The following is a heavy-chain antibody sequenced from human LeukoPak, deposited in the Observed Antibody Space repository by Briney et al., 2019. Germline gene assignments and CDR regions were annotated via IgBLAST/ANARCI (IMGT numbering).Heavy chain of an antibody. CDR1: GFTFSDYH. Sequence: GGSLRLSCVASGFTFSDYHINWVRQAPGKGLEWVSSISSSSTHIYYADSVRGRFTISRDDAKNSLYLQMSSLRAEDTALYYCARGLCGGDCYDYWGQGTLVTVSS. V-gene: IGHV3-21*01. J-gene: IGHJ4*02. D-gene: IGHD2-21*01. CDR2: ISSSSTHI. CDR3: ARGLCGGDCYDY.